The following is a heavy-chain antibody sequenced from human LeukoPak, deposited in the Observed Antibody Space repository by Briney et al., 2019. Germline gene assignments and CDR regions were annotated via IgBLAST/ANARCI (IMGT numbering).Heavy chain of an antibody. CDR3: VRAESGIRYFDWLTSTDYYFDY. V-gene: IGHV4-59*01. CDR1: GGSFSGYY. D-gene: IGHD3-9*01. CDR2: IYYSGST. Sequence: KASETLSLTCAVYGGSFSGYYWSWIRQPPGKGLECIGYIYYSGSTNYNPSLKSRVTISVDTSKNQFSLKLSSVTAADTAVYYCVRAESGIRYFDWLTSTDYYFDYWGQGTLVTVSS. J-gene: IGHJ4*02.